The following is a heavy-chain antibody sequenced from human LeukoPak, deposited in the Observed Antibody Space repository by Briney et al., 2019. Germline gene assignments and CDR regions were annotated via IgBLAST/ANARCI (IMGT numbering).Heavy chain of an antibody. CDR1: GFTFSSYG. CDR3: AKGVVPAAIWGVSGFDY. CDR2: IRYDGSNK. D-gene: IGHD2-2*02. V-gene: IGHV3-30*02. J-gene: IGHJ4*02. Sequence: GGSLGLSCAASGFTFSSYGMHWVRQAPGKGLEWVAFIRYDGSNKYYADSVKGRFTSSRDNSKNTLYLQMKRLRAEDTAVYYCAKGVVPAAIWGVSGFDYWGQGALVTVSS.